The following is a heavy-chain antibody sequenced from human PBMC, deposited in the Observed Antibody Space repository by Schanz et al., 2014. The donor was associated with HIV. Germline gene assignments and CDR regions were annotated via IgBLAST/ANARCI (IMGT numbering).Heavy chain of an antibody. Sequence: QVQLVESGGGVVQPGRSLRLSCAASGFTFSSYGMHWVRQVPGKGLEWVAVIWFDGSNKYYVDSVKGRFTISRDNSKNTLYMQMNSLRVEDTAVYYCAKDMRNYYEWGDWFDPWGQGTLVTVSS. CDR2: IWFDGSNK. CDR3: AKDMRNYYEWGDWFDP. J-gene: IGHJ5*02. D-gene: IGHD3-22*01. CDR1: GFTFSSYG. V-gene: IGHV3-33*06.